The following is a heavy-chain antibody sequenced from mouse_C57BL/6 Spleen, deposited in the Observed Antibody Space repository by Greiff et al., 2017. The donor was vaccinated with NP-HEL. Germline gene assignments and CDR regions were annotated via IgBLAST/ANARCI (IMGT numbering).Heavy chain of an antibody. J-gene: IGHJ3*01. V-gene: IGHV14-1*01. CDR1: GFNIKDYY. D-gene: IGHD1-1*01. Sequence: EVQLQQSGAELVRPGASVKLSCTASGFNIKDYYMHWVKQRPEQGLEWIGRIDPEDGDTEYAPKFQGKATMTADTSSNTAYLKLSSLTSEDTAVYYCTTHSEYYGSRGFAYWGQGTLVTVSA. CDR2: IDPEDGDT. CDR3: TTHSEYYGSRGFAY.